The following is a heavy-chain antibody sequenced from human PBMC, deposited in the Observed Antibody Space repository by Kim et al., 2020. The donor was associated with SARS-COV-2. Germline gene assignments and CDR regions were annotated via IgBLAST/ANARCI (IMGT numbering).Heavy chain of an antibody. V-gene: IGHV4-39*01. Sequence: PSVKSRVTISVDTSKNQFSLKLSSVTAADTAVYYCARQAYGSGSYYKVFWGQGTLVTVSS. D-gene: IGHD3-10*01. J-gene: IGHJ4*02. CDR3: ARQAYGSGSYYKVF.